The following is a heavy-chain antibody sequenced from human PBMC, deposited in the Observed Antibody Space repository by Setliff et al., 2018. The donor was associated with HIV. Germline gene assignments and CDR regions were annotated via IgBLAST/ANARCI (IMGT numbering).Heavy chain of an antibody. Sequence: GESLKISCAASGFSFRSYAVSWVRQAPGKGLEWVSVISGSGDITYYRESVKGRFTISRDNAKNSLYLQMNSLRAEDTAVYYCARTLYRHAFDIWGQGTMVTVSS. V-gene: IGHV3-23*01. D-gene: IGHD3-16*01. CDR1: GFSFRSYA. CDR3: ARTLYRHAFDI. J-gene: IGHJ3*02. CDR2: ISGSGDIT.